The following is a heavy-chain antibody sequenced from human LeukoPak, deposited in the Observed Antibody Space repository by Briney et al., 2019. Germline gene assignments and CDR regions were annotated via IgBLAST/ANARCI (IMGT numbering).Heavy chain of an antibody. CDR3: ARLGQLTIFGVVGWFDP. D-gene: IGHD3-3*01. Sequence: SETLSLTCTVSGGSISSSSYYWGWIRQPPGKGLEWIGSIYYSGSTYYNPSLKSRVTISVDTSKNQFSLKLSSVTAADTAVYYCARLGQLTIFGVVGWFDPWGQGTLVTVSS. CDR2: IYYSGST. CDR1: GGSISSSSYY. V-gene: IGHV4-39*01. J-gene: IGHJ5*02.